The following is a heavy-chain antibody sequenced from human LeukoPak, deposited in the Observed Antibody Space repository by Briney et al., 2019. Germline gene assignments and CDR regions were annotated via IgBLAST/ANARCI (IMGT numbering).Heavy chain of an antibody. CDR2: IYYSGST. CDR1: GGSISSGGYY. CDR3: ARGGLDIVATIKFDP. J-gene: IGHJ5*02. D-gene: IGHD5-12*01. V-gene: IGHV4-31*03. Sequence: SQTLSLTCTVSGGSISSGGYYWSWIRQHPGKGLEWIGCIYYSGSTYYNPSLKSRVTISVDTSKNQFSLKLSSVTAADTAVYYCARGGLDIVATIKFDPWGQGTLVTVSS.